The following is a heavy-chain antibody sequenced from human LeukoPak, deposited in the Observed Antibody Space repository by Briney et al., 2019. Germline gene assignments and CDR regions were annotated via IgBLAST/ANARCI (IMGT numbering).Heavy chain of an antibody. J-gene: IGHJ5*02. CDR3: AKIRGSGSYSSTFDP. CDR1: GFTFSSYG. V-gene: IGHV3-30*02. CDR2: IRHDGSNK. Sequence: GGSLRLSCAASGFTFSSYGMHWVRQAPGKGLEWVAFIRHDGSNKYYADSVKGRFTISRDNSKNTLYLQMNSLRAEDTAVYYCAKIRGSGSYSSTFDPWGQGTLVTVSS. D-gene: IGHD3-10*01.